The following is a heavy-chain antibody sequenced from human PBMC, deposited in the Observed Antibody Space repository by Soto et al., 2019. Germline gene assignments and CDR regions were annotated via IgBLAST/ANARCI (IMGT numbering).Heavy chain of an antibody. CDR1: GFNFGFFG. CDR3: ARGNLSFDFNS. CDR2: ISGDGINT. V-gene: IGHV3-33*05. J-gene: IGHJ4*02. Sequence: QIQLVESGGDVVQPGRSLRLSCAASGFNFGFFGMHWVRQAPGKGLEWVAFISGDGINTNYADSVRPRFTLSRDYSKKTMYLQMDTLREYHKALYYCARGNLSFDFNSWGQGTLVTVSS. D-gene: IGHD3-10*01.